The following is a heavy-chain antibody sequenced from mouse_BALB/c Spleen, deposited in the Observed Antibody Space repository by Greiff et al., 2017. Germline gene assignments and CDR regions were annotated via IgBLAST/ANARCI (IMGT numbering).Heavy chain of an antibody. CDR1: GFNIKDTY. V-gene: IGHV14-3*02. J-gene: IGHJ3*01. CDR2: IDPANGNT. Sequence: VHVKQSGAELVKPGASVKLSCTASGFNIKDTYMHWVKQRPEQGLEWIGRIDPANGNTKYDPKFQGKATITADTSSNTAYLQLSSLTSEDTAVYYCARIASWFAYWGQGTLVTVSA. CDR3: ARIASWFAY.